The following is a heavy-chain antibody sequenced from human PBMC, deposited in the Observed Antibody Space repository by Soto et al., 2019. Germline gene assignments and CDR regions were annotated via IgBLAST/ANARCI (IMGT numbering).Heavy chain of an antibody. CDR3: ARIVDTAGMDG. Sequence: QVQLVESGGGVVQPGRSLRLSCAASGFTFSTYGMHWVRQAPGKGLEWVAVIWYDGSKKYYADSVKGRVTISRDNSKNALYLQMNSLRAEDTAVYYCARIVDTAGMDGWGQGTTVTVSS. V-gene: IGHV3-33*01. CDR2: IWYDGSKK. D-gene: IGHD5-18*01. J-gene: IGHJ6*02. CDR1: GFTFSTYG.